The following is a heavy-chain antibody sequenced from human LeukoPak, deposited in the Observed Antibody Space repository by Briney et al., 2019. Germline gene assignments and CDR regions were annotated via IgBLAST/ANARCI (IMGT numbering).Heavy chain of an antibody. CDR3: ARVGYYGSGILGY. D-gene: IGHD3-10*01. V-gene: IGHV1-46*01. CDR1: GYTFTSYY. CDR2: INPSGGST. Sequence: ASVKVSCKASGYTFTSYYIHWVRQAPGQGLEWMGIINPSGGSTSYAHKFQGRVTMTRDMSTSTAYMELSSLRSEDTAVYYCARVGYYGSGILGYWGQGTLVIVSS. J-gene: IGHJ4*02.